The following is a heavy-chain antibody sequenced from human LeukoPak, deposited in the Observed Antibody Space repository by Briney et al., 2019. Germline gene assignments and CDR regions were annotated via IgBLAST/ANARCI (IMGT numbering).Heavy chain of an antibody. CDR2: IYYSGTT. V-gene: IGHV4-59*08. CDR3: VRRGYFNC. J-gene: IGHJ4*02. Sequence: SETLSLTCTVSGGSISTYYWSWIQQPPGKGLEWIGYIYYSGTTTYNPSLKGRVTMSVDTSKNQFSLKLNSVTAADTAVYYCVRRGYFNCWGQGTLVTVSS. CDR1: GGSISTYY.